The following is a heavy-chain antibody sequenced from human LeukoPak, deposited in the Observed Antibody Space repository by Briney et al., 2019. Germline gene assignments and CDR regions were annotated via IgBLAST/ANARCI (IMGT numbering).Heavy chain of an antibody. CDR1: GFSFSRAW. Sequence: GGSLRLSCAASGFSFSRAWMSWVRQAPGKGLEWVANINQDGSEKYYVDSVKGRFTISRDNAKNPLYLQMNSLRAEDTAVYYCARGRSIGYWGQGTLVSVSS. V-gene: IGHV3-7*01. D-gene: IGHD2-2*01. CDR2: INQDGSEK. CDR3: ARGRSIGY. J-gene: IGHJ4*02.